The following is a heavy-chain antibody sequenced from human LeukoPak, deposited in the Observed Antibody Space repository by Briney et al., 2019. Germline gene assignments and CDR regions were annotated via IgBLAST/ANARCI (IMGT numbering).Heavy chain of an antibody. J-gene: IGHJ4*02. Sequence: SETLSLTCTVSGGSISSHYGSWIRQPPGEGLEWIGYIYYSGSTNYNPSLKSRVTISVDTSKNQFSLKLSSVTAADTAVYYCARAYSGYRFDYWGQGTLVTVSS. CDR2: IYYSGST. D-gene: IGHD5-12*01. V-gene: IGHV4-59*11. CDR3: ARAYSGYRFDY. CDR1: GGSISSHY.